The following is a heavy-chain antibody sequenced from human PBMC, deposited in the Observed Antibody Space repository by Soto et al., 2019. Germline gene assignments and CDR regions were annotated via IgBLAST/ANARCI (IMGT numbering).Heavy chain of an antibody. CDR3: ARRHYDILTGYYRYYYMDV. Sequence: SLRLSCAASGFTFSSYSMNWVRQAPGKGLEWVSYISSSSSTIYYADSVKGRFTISRDNAKNSLYLQMNSLRAEDTAVYYCARRHYDILTGYYRYYYMDVWGKGTTVTVSS. V-gene: IGHV3-48*01. D-gene: IGHD3-9*01. CDR2: ISSSSSTI. CDR1: GFTFSSYS. J-gene: IGHJ6*03.